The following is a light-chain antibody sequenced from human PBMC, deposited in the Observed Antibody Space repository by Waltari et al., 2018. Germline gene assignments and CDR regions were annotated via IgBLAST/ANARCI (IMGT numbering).Light chain of an antibody. Sequence: QSVLTQPPSVSAAPVQRVTISCSGSSPTIEHNYVSWYQQLPGTAPKLFIVDDNKRSSGLPDRFSGSKSGTSATLDITGLQTGDEADYYCGTWDTSLSAYVFGTGTKVTVL. CDR2: DDN. CDR1: SPTIEHNY. J-gene: IGLJ1*01. V-gene: IGLV1-51*01. CDR3: GTWDTSLSAYV.